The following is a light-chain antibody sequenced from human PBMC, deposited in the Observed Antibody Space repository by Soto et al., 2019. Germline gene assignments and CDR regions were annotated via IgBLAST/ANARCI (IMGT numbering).Light chain of an antibody. CDR1: TSDVGGYDY. V-gene: IGLV2-11*01. CDR2: DVT. Sequence: QSALTQPRSVSGSPGQSVTISCTGTTSDVGGYDYVSWYQHHPGKAPKLIIYDVTQRPSGIPDRFSGSKSGNTASLTISGLQADDEADYHCCSYADNYFAVFGTGTKGTVL. J-gene: IGLJ1*01. CDR3: CSYADNYFAV.